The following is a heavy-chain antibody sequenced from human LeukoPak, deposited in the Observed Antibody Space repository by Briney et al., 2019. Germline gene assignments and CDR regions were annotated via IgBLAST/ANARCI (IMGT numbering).Heavy chain of an antibody. CDR3: AKDKGAVTGAFDY. CDR1: GFTFSSYA. Sequence: GGSLRLSCAASGFTFSSYAMSWVRQAPGKGLERVSGLTGGGGGTSYADSVKGRFTISRDNSKNTLYLQMNSLRAEDTAVNYCAKDKGAVTGAFDYWGQGTLVTVSS. J-gene: IGHJ4*02. CDR2: LTGGGGGT. D-gene: IGHD1-14*01. V-gene: IGHV3-23*01.